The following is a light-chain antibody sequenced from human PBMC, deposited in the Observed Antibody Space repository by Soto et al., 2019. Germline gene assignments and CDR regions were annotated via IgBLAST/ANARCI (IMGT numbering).Light chain of an antibody. CDR1: ERVASNY. CDR2: GAS. V-gene: IGKV3-20*01. J-gene: IGKJ1*01. Sequence: EVALTQSPGTLSLSPGGRATLSCRASERVASNYLAWYQQKPGQAPRLLIYGASSRATGIPDRFSGSGSGTDFTLTISRLEPDDFAVFYCQQYGASPWTFGQGTKVEIQ. CDR3: QQYGASPWT.